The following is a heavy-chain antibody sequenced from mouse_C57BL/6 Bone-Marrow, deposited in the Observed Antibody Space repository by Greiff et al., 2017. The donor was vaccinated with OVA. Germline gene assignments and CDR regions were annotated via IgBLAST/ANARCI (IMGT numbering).Heavy chain of an antibody. CDR3: ARRRTYGSSSYAMDY. CDR1: GYTFTEYT. Sequence: QVQLKESGAELVKPGASVKLSCKASGYTFTEYTIHWVKQRSGQGLEWIGWFYPGSGSIKYNEKFKGKATLTADKSSSTAYMELRSLTSEDSAVYFCARRRTYGSSSYAMDYWGQGTSVTVSS. CDR2: FYPGSGSI. J-gene: IGHJ4*01. D-gene: IGHD1-1*01. V-gene: IGHV1-62-2*01.